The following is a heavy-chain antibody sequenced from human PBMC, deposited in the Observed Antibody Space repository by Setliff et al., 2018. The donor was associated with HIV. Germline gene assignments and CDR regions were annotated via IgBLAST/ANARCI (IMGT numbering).Heavy chain of an antibody. V-gene: IGHV3-48*01. Sequence: GGSLRLSCAASGFTFSDYSMTWVRQAPGKGLEWVSYINSALTSTHYADSVKGRFIISRDNAKKSVFLQMNRLRADDTALYYCARYGGSSGHRSFDIWGQGTTVTVSS. J-gene: IGHJ3*02. CDR3: ARYGGSSGHRSFDI. D-gene: IGHD3-16*01. CDR2: INSALTST. CDR1: GFTFSDYS.